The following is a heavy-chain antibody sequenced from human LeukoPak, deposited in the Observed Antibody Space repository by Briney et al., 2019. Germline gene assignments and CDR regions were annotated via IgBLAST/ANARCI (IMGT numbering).Heavy chain of an antibody. CDR3: AKALGSICGGGCYSRLMDY. J-gene: IGHJ4*02. CDR1: GLTFSKYA. V-gene: IGHV3-23*01. CDR2: ISGSGDST. Sequence: GGSLRLFCGASGLTFSKYAKRWAREATGRALEGVSHISGSGDSTYYADYVNVRFTIARDSSKNTLFLQMNSLRAEDTAVYYCAKALGSICGGGCYSRLMDYWGQGTLVTVSS. D-gene: IGHD2-21*02.